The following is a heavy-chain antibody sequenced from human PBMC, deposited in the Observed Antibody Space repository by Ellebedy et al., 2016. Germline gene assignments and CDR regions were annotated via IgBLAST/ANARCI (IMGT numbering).Heavy chain of an antibody. CDR3: TRHSRVFVADDAFDM. CDR2: ITSSSSYI. D-gene: IGHD6-19*01. Sequence: GGSLRLSXAASGFTLSDYSMNWVRQAPGKGLEWVSSITSSSSYIFYADSVKGRFTISRDNAKNSVYLQMNSLKIEDTAVYYCTRHSRVFVADDAFDMWGQGTMVTVSS. J-gene: IGHJ3*02. CDR1: GFTLSDYS. V-gene: IGHV3-21*04.